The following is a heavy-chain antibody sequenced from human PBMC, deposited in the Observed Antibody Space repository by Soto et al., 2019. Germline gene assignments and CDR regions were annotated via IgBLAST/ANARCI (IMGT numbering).Heavy chain of an antibody. Sequence: PGGSLRLSCAASGFTFSSYALSWVRQAPGKGLEWVSTISGSGVSTYYADSVKGRFTISSDNSKNTLYLQMNSLRAEDTAVYYCAKDMDGSGSYYYHAMDVWGQGTTVTVSS. J-gene: IGHJ6*02. CDR3: AKDMDGSGSYYYHAMDV. V-gene: IGHV3-23*01. D-gene: IGHD3-10*01. CDR1: GFTFSSYA. CDR2: ISGSGVST.